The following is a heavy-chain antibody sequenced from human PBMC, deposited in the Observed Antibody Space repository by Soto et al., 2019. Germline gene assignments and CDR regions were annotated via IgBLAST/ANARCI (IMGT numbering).Heavy chain of an antibody. CDR2: ISSSGSTI. J-gene: IGHJ4*02. D-gene: IGHD3-16*01. Sequence: GGSRRLSCAASGFTFSDYYMSWIRQAPGKGLEWVSYISSSGSTIYYAASVKGRFTISRDNAKNSLYLQMNSLSAEDTAVYYCARFSSPSGESPFDYWGQGTLVTVSS. CDR1: GFTFSDYY. CDR3: ARFSSPSGESPFDY. V-gene: IGHV3-11*01.